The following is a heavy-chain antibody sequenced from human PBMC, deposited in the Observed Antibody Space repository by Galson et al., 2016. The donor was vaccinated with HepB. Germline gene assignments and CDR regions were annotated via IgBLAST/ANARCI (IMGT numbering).Heavy chain of an antibody. CDR2: IYPSGGST. Sequence: SVKVSCKASGYTFTRYQIHWVRQAPGQGLEWMGIIYPSGGSTNYAQQFQGRVTMTRDSSTSTVYMELSSLRSEDTAVYYCARAIGRVNWFDPWGLGVQVTVST. CDR3: ARAIGRVNWFDP. J-gene: IGHJ5*02. V-gene: IGHV1-46*01. CDR1: GYTFTRYQ. D-gene: IGHD2/OR15-2a*01.